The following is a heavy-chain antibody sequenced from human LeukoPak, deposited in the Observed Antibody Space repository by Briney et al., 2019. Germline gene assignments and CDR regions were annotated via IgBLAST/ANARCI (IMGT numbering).Heavy chain of an antibody. J-gene: IGHJ4*02. CDR3: ARDISSSWIFDY. V-gene: IGHV4-59*01. Sequence: SETLSLTCTVSGGSISSYYWSWIRQPPGKGLEWMGYIYYSGSTNYNPSLKSRVTISVDTSKNQFSLKLSSVTAADTAVYYCARDISSSWIFDYWGQGTLVTVSS. D-gene: IGHD6-13*01. CDR1: GGSISSYY. CDR2: IYYSGST.